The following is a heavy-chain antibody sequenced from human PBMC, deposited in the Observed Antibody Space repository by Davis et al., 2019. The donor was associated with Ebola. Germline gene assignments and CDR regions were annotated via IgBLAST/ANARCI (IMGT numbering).Heavy chain of an antibody. D-gene: IGHD2-8*02. V-gene: IGHV1-46*01. J-gene: IGHJ6*02. CDR3: AREIVLVSTQRYYYYYGMDV. CDR2: INPSGGST. Sequence: AASVKVSCKASGYTFTSYYMHWVRQAPGQGLEWMGIINPSGGSTSYAQKFQGRVTMTRDTSTSTVYMELSSLRSEDTAVYYCAREIVLVSTQRYYYYYGMDVWGQGTTVTVSS. CDR1: GYTFTSYY.